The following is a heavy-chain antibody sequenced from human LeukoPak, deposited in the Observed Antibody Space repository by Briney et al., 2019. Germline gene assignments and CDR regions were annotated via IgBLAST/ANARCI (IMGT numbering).Heavy chain of an antibody. CDR2: INPYSGDT. V-gene: IGHV1-2*02. CDR1: GYTFTAYY. J-gene: IGHJ4*02. CDR3: ARAVLVVIPDI. Sequence: GASVNVSCKASGYTFTAYYMHWVRQAAGQGLDWMGWINPYSGDTNYAQKFQGRVTMTRDTSISTAYMELSRLISDDAAVYYCARAVLVVIPDIWGQGTLVTVSS. D-gene: IGHD2-8*02.